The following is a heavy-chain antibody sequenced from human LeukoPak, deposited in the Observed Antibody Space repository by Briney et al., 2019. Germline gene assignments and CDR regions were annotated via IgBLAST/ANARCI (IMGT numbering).Heavy chain of an antibody. CDR3: ARDQYYYDSSDYLTFDY. CDR2: IHTSGST. CDR1: GVSISSYY. Sequence: SETLSLTCTVSGVSISSYYWSWIRQPAGKGLEWIGRIHTSGSTNYNPSLKSRVTMSVDTSKNQFSLKLSSVTAADTAVYYCARDQYYYDSSDYLTFDYWGQGTLVTVSS. J-gene: IGHJ4*02. D-gene: IGHD3-22*01. V-gene: IGHV4-4*07.